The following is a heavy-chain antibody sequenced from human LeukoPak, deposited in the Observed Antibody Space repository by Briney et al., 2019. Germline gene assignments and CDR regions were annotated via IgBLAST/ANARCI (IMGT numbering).Heavy chain of an antibody. CDR3: AGDPFTITVW. D-gene: IGHD5-12*01. V-gene: IGHV3-74*01. J-gene: IGHJ4*02. CDR2: INSDGSIT. CDR1: GFTFSSHW. Sequence: PGGSLRLSCAASGFTFSSHWMHWVRQAPGKGLVWVSRINSDGSITIYADSVKGRFTISRDTAKNTLYLQMNSLRTEDTAVYFCAGDPFTITVWWGQGTLVTVSS.